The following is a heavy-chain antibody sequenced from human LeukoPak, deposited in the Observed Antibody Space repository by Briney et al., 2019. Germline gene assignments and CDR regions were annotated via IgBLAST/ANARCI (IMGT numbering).Heavy chain of an antibody. Sequence: GGSLRLSCAASGFTFSSYSMNWVRQAPGKGLEWVSSISSSSSYIYYADSVKSRFTISRDNAKNSLYLQMNSLRAEDTAVYCCARDYSSGQSDDYFQHWGQGTLVTVSS. CDR1: GFTFSSYS. D-gene: IGHD6-19*01. J-gene: IGHJ1*01. V-gene: IGHV3-21*01. CDR3: ARDYSSGQSDDYFQH. CDR2: ISSSSSYI.